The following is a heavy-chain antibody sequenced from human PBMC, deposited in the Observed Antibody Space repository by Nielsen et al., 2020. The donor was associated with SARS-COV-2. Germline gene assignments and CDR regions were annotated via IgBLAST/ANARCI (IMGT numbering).Heavy chain of an antibody. V-gene: IGHV3-43*02. J-gene: IGHJ6*02. CDR2: ISGDGGGT. Sequence: VRQAPGKGLEWVSLISGDGGGTYYADSVKGRFTISRDNSKNSLYLQMNSLRTEDTALYYCAKDHPPVRADYGSGSYYLPVYYYYYGMDVWGQGTTVTVSS. D-gene: IGHD3-10*01. CDR3: AKDHPPVRADYGSGSYYLPVYYYYYGMDV.